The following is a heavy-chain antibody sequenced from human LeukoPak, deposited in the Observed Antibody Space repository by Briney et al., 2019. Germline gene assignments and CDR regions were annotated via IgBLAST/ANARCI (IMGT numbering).Heavy chain of an antibody. Sequence: PGGSLRLSCAASGFTFNNYAMTWVRQAPGEGLEWVSTISESGFATYYADSVKGRFTISRDNSNNTLYLQMNSLRGDDTAVYLCAKAGGSQYFDYWGQGTLVTVSS. CDR3: AKAGGSQYFDY. J-gene: IGHJ4*02. V-gene: IGHV3-23*01. CDR2: ISESGFAT. CDR1: GFTFNNYA. D-gene: IGHD2-8*02.